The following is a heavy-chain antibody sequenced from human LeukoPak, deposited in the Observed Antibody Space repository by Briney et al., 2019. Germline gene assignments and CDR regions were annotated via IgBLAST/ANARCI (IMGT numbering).Heavy chain of an antibody. CDR2: IDPNSGAT. CDR3: ARVKGRYCTTDSCFYFDP. J-gene: IGHJ5*02. Sequence: SVTVSFRASGYTFTAYYMHWVRQAPCQGGEWVGWIDPNSGATAYAQKFEGRVTMTRDTSISTVYMELSSLMSDDTAVYFCARVKGRYCTTDSCFYFDPWGQGTPVIVSS. V-gene: IGHV1-2*02. CDR1: GYTFTAYY. D-gene: IGHD2-2*01.